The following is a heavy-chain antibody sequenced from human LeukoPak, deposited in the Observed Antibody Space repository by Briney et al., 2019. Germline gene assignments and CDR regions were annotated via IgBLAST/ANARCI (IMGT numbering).Heavy chain of an antibody. CDR3: ASASSHRTAAGGDY. CDR2: MSGRGDTS. J-gene: IGHJ4*02. Sequence: GRSLRLSCAASGFTFSSYGMHWVRQAPRKGLEWVSGMSGRGDTSYYADSVKGRFTISRDNAKNTLYLQMSSLRVEDTAVYYCASASSHRTAAGGDYWGQGTLVTVST. V-gene: IGHV3-74*01. CDR1: GFTFSSYG. D-gene: IGHD6-13*01.